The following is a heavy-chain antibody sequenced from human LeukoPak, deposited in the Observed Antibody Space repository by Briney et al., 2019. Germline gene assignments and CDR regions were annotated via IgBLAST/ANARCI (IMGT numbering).Heavy chain of an antibody. Sequence: GGSLRLSCAASGFTFSSYWMHWVRQAPGKGLVWVSRINSDGSSTSYADSVKGRFTISRDNAKNTLYLQMNSLRAEDTAVYYCARVRGSSWYGVSWFDPWGQGTLVTVSS. CDR2: INSDGSST. D-gene: IGHD6-13*01. CDR1: GFTFSSYW. V-gene: IGHV3-74*01. CDR3: ARVRGSSWYGVSWFDP. J-gene: IGHJ5*02.